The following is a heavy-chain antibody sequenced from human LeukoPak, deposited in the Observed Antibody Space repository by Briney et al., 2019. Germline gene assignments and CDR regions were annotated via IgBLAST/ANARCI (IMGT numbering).Heavy chain of an antibody. J-gene: IGHJ4*02. CDR3: ARDLARVAVAGTLDY. V-gene: IGHV1-18*01. Sequence: ASVKVSCKASGYTFTHYGISWVRQAPGQGLEWMGWISVYNGNTNYPQKLQDRVTMTTDTSTSTAYMELRRLRCDDTAVYYCARDLARVAVAGTLDYWGQGTLVTVSS. CDR2: ISVYNGNT. CDR1: GYTFTHYG. D-gene: IGHD6-19*01.